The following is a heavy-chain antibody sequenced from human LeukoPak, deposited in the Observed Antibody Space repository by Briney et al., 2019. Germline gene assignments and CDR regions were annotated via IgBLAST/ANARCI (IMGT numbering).Heavy chain of an antibody. CDR1: GGSISSYY. D-gene: IGHD3-10*01. J-gene: IGHJ3*02. CDR2: IYYSGST. V-gene: IGHV4-59*08. CDR3: ARHLYSGNAFDI. Sequence: SETLSLTCTVSGGSISSYYWSWIQQPPGKGLEWIGYIYYSGSTNYNPSLKSRVTISVDTSKNQFSLKLSSVTAADTAVYYCARHLYSGNAFDIWGQGTMVTVSS.